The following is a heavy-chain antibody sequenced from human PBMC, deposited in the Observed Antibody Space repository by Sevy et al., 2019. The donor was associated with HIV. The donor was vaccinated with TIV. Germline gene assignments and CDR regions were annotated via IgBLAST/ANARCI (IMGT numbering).Heavy chain of an antibody. CDR3: ARLLGGSYYLDY. V-gene: IGHV4-31*03. Sequence: SETLSLTCTVSGGSISSGGYYWSWIRQHPGKGLEWIGYIYYSGSTYYNPSLKSRVTISVDTSKNQFSLKLSSVTAADTAVYYCARLLGGSYYLDYWGQGTLVTVSS. J-gene: IGHJ4*02. CDR2: IYYSGST. D-gene: IGHD1-26*01. CDR1: GGSISSGGYY.